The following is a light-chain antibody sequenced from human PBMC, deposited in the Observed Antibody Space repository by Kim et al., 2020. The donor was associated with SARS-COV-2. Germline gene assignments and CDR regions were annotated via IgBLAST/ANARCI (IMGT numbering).Light chain of an antibody. CDR2: CEA. Sequence: AGGGVITTSRRGQESRNGLGWYQQHPGGAPPRLMYCEASLQGGGPSRFSGSGSGTEFTLLTSSLQHADFSTSFCLQHNTCPFTFGQGTRLEIK. CDR1: QESRNG. CDR3: LQHNTCPFT. V-gene: IGKV1-17*01. J-gene: IGKJ5*01.